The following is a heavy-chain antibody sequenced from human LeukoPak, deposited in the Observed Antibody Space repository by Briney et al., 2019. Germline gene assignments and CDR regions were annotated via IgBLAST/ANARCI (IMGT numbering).Heavy chain of an antibody. Sequence: PSETLSLTCAVYGGSFSGYYWSWIRQPPGKGLEWIGEINHSGSTNYNPSLKSRVTISVDTSKNQFSLKLSSVTAADTAVYYCARGLFPRWFDPWGQGTLVTVSS. J-gene: IGHJ5*02. CDR3: ARGLFPRWFDP. CDR2: INHSGST. CDR1: GGSFSGYY. V-gene: IGHV4-34*01.